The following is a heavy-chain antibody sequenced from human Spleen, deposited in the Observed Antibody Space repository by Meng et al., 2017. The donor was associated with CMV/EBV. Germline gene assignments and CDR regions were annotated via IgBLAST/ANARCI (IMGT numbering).Heavy chain of an antibody. Sequence: CKASGYTFTGYYIHWVQQAPGHGLEWMGWINPNIDVTNYAEKFQGRVTMTRDTSISTAYMELSRLTSDDTAVYYCARDWELGAIDPWGQGTLVTVSS. D-gene: IGHD1-26*01. CDR1: GYTFTGYY. V-gene: IGHV1-2*02. CDR3: ARDWELGAIDP. CDR2: INPNIDVT. J-gene: IGHJ5*02.